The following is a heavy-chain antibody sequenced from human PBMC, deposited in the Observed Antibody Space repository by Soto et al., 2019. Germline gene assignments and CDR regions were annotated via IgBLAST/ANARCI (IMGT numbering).Heavy chain of an antibody. CDR2: IYYSGST. CDR3: ARYMIYNGSGSYYKSYYYYYGMDV. Sequence: SETLSLTCTVSGGSISSGGYYWSWIRQHPGKGLEWIGYIYYSGSTYYNPSLKSRVTISVDTSKNQFSLKLSSVTAADTAVYYCARYMIYNGSGSYYKSYYYYYGMDVWGQGTTVTVSS. J-gene: IGHJ6*02. D-gene: IGHD3-10*01. V-gene: IGHV4-31*03. CDR1: GGSISSGGYY.